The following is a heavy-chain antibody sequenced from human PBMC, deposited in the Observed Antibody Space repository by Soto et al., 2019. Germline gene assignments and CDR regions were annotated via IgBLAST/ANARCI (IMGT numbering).Heavy chain of an antibody. CDR3: ARWDGYGDE. V-gene: IGHV3-23*01. CDR2: LSGGGANT. J-gene: IGHJ4*02. Sequence: SGGSLRLSCAASGFTFSTYGMAWVRQAPGKGLAWVSGLSGGGANTFYADSVKGRFTISVDNSKNTVYLQMNSLRVEDTAVYYCARWDGYGDEWGQGTLVTVSS. D-gene: IGHD5-12*01. CDR1: GFTFSTYG.